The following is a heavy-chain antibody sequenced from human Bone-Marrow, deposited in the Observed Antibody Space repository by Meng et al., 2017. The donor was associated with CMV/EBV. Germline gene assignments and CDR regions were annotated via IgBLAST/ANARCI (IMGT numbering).Heavy chain of an antibody. V-gene: IGHV5-51*01. J-gene: IGHJ3*02. CDR3: ASQTYYYASSGYSGDAFDI. D-gene: IGHD3-22*01. CDR1: GYSFTSYW. CDR2: IYPGDSDT. Sequence: GGSLRLSCKGSGYSFTSYWIGWVRQMPGKGLEWMGIIYPGDSDTRYSPSFQGQVTISADKSISTAYLQWSSLKASDTAMYDCASQTYYYASSGYSGDAFDIWGQGTMVTVSS.